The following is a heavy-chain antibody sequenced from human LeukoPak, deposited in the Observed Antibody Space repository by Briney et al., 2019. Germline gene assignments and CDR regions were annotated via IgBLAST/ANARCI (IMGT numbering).Heavy chain of an antibody. Sequence: SGESLRISCKGSGYSFTSYWISWVRQMPGKGLEWMGIIYPGDSDTRYSPSFQGQVTISADKSMTTAYLQWSSLKASDTALYYCAVSSGSLTFSFDYWGQGTLVTVSS. D-gene: IGHD3-22*01. CDR2: IYPGDSDT. CDR3: AVSSGSLTFSFDY. V-gene: IGHV5-51*01. CDR1: GYSFTSYW. J-gene: IGHJ4*02.